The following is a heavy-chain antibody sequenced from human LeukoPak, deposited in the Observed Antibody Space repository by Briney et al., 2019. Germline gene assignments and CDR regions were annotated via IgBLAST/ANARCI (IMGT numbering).Heavy chain of an antibody. CDR2: TYYRSEWYN. CDR1: GDSVSSNNVA. J-gene: IGHJ4*02. D-gene: IGHD1-26*01. V-gene: IGHV6-1*01. Sequence: SQTLSLTCAISGDSVSSNNVAWNWIRQSPSRGLEWLGRTYYRSEWYNDYAVSVKSRITINPDTSKNQFSLHLNSVTPEDTAVYYCARGPDSGSYYFDYWGQGTLVTVSS. CDR3: ARGPDSGSYYFDY.